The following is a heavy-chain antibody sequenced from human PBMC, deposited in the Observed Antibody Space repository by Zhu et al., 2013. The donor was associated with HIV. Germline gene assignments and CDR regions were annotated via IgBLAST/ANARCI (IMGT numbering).Heavy chain of an antibody. J-gene: IGHJ6*02. CDR3: ARPVAMVRGVRPDYYYYGMDV. V-gene: IGHV1-69*01. D-gene: IGHD3-10*01. CDR2: IIPIFGTA. Sequence: QVQLVQSGAEVKKPGSSVKVSCKASGGTFSSYAISWVRQAPGQGLEWMGGIIPIFGTANYAQKFQGRVTTTADESTSTAYMELSSLRSEDTAVYYCARPVAMVRGVRPDYYYYGMDVWGQGTTVTVSS. CDR1: GGTFSSYA.